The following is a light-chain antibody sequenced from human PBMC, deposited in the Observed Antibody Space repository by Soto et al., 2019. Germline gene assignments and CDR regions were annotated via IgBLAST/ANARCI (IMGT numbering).Light chain of an antibody. CDR2: DVS. CDR1: SSDVGGYNF. Sequence: QSVLTQPPSASGSPGQSVTISCTGTSSDVGGYNFVSWYQQHPGKVPKPMIYDVSKRPSGVPDRFSGSKSGNTASLTVSGLQAEDEADYYCCSFGGGNKVLFGGGTKVTVL. V-gene: IGLV2-8*01. CDR3: CSFGGGNKVL. J-gene: IGLJ3*02.